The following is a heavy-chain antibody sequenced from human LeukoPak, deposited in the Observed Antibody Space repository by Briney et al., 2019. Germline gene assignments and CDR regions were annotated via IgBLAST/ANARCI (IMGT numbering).Heavy chain of an antibody. J-gene: IGHJ4*02. V-gene: IGHV4-59*08. D-gene: IGHD5-24*01. Sequence: SETLSLTCAVYGGSFSGYYWSWIRQPPGKGLEWIGYIYYSGSTNYNPSLKSRVTISVDTSKNQFSLKLSSVTAADTAVYYCARHPQSSPVEMATITYYFDYWGQGTLVTVSS. CDR2: IYYSGST. CDR1: GGSFSGYY. CDR3: ARHPQSSPVEMATITYYFDY.